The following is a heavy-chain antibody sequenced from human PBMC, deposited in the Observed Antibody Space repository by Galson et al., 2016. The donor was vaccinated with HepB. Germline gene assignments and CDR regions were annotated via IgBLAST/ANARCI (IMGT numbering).Heavy chain of an antibody. V-gene: IGHV3-7*03. J-gene: IGHJ6*02. CDR2: INQGGSQT. CDR1: RLTFSSYW. CDR3: AKSAGRAVTTLDYYYGMDV. D-gene: IGHD4-17*01. Sequence: SLRLSCAASRLTFSSYWMTWVRQAPGNGPEWVANINQGGSQTFYADSVKGRFTVSRDNSKNTLFLQMNSLRAEDTAVYYCAKSAGRAVTTLDYYYGMDVWGQGTTFTVSS.